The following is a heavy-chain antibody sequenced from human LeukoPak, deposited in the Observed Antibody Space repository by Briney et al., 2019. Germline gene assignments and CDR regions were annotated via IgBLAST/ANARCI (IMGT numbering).Heavy chain of an antibody. CDR2: MYLSGTT. D-gene: IGHD3-22*01. CDR3: AGLVGRYSSGLYYYYFDY. Sequence: SETLSLTCTVSGDSINSLDLWSWVRQPLGKGLEWIGEMYLSGTTHSNPSVKSRVTISIDKSKNQFFLNLSSVTAADTAVYYCAGLVGRYSSGLYYYYFDYWGQGTLVTVSS. CDR1: GDSINSLDL. V-gene: IGHV4-4*02. J-gene: IGHJ4*02.